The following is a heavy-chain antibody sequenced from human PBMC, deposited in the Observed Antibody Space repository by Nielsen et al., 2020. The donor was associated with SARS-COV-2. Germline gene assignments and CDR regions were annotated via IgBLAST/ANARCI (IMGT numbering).Heavy chain of an antibody. CDR2: MWYHGGDE. D-gene: IGHD3/OR15-3a*01. CDR3: ARDLSFGAYWFDP. Sequence: GGSLRLSCEASGFTLSSHGMHWVRQPPGKGLEWVAHMWYHGGDENYADSVRGRFTISRDLSKNTVYLQMSSLRVEDTAVYYCARDLSFGAYWFDPWSQGTLVTVSS. J-gene: IGHJ5*02. CDR1: GFTLSSHG. V-gene: IGHV3-33*01.